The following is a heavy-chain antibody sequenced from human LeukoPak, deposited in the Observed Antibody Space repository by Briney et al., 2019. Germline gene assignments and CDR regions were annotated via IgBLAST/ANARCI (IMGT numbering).Heavy chain of an antibody. D-gene: IGHD6-19*01. CDR3: AREGAVAGTDY. CDR2: INSDGSST. J-gene: IGHJ4*02. Sequence: GGSLRLSCAASVFTFSSYWMHWGRQAPGKGLVWVSRINSDGSSTSYADSVKGRFTISRDNAKNTLYLQMNSLRAEDTAVYYCAREGAVAGTDYWGQGTLVTVSS. CDR1: VFTFSSYW. V-gene: IGHV3-74*01.